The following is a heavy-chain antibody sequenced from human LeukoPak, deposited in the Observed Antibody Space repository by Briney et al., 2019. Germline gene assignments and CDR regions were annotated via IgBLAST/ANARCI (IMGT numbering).Heavy chain of an antibody. J-gene: IGHJ4*02. CDR3: ARAPYCGGDCSIPYFDY. V-gene: IGHV4-4*02. CDR2: IYHSGST. D-gene: IGHD2-21*02. Sequence: GSLRLSCAASGFTFSSYSMNWVRQPPGKGLEWIGEIYHSGSTNYNPSLKSRVTISVDRFKNQFSLKLSSVTAADTAVYYCARAPYCGGDCSIPYFDYWGQGTLVTVSS. CDR1: GFTFSSYSM.